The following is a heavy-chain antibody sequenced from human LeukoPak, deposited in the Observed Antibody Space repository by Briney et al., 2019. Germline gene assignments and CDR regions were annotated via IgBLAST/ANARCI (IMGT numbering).Heavy chain of an antibody. J-gene: IGHJ4*02. V-gene: IGHV3-7*01. CDR1: GFTFSSYW. D-gene: IGHD3-10*01. Sequence: PGGSLRLSCAASGFTFSSYWMTWVRQAPGKGLEWVANIKQDGSEKYYVDSVKGRSIISRDNAENSLYLQMNSLRAEDTAVYYCARDRVIITDWGQGTLVTVSS. CDR3: ARDRVIITD. CDR2: IKQDGSEK.